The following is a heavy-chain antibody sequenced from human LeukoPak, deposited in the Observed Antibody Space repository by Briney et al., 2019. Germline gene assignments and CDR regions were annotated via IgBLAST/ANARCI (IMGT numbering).Heavy chain of an antibody. CDR1: GFTFSSYA. CDR3: AKAQYYDFWSGLGY. CDR2: ISGSGGST. J-gene: IGHJ4*02. V-gene: IGHV3-23*01. D-gene: IGHD3-3*01. Sequence: GGSLRLSCAASGFTFSSYAMSWVRQAPGKGLEWVSAISGSGGSTYYADSVKCRFTISRDNSKNTLYLQMNSLRAEDRAVYYCAKAQYYDFWSGLGYWGQGTLVTVSS.